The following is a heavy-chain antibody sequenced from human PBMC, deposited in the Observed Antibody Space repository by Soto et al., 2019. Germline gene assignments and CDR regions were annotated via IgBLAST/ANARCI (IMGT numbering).Heavy chain of an antibody. V-gene: IGHV4-30-2*01. CDR2: IYHSGST. J-gene: IGHJ4*02. Sequence: SETLSLTCAVSGGSLSSGGYSWSWIRQPPGKGLEWIGYIYHSGSTYYNPSLKSRVTISVDRSKNQFSLKLSSVTAADTAVYYCACYLTDYFDYWGQGTLVTVSS. CDR3: ACYLTDYFDY. D-gene: IGHD2-2*01. CDR1: GGSLSSGGYS.